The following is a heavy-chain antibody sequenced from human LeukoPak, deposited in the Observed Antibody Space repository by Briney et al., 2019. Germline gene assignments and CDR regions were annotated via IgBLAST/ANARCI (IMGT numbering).Heavy chain of an antibody. CDR1: GFTFSSYA. CDR3: AKKEEGYCSSASCYPPDY. Sequence: GGSLRLSCAASGFTFSSYAMSWVRQAPGKGLEWVSAISGSGDSTYYADSVKGRFTISRDNFKNTLYLQMNSLRAEDTAVYYCAKKEEGYCSSASCYPPDYWGQGTLVTVSS. V-gene: IGHV3-23*01. J-gene: IGHJ4*02. CDR2: ISGSGDST. D-gene: IGHD2-2*01.